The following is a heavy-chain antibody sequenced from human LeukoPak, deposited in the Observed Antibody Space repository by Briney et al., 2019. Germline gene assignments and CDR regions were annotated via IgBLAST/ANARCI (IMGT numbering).Heavy chain of an antibody. D-gene: IGHD5-18*01. V-gene: IGHV3-30*02. CDR2: IRYGGNDE. CDR3: ARVYSYGYYYYGMDV. Sequence: GGSLRLSCAASGFTFSSNGMHWVRQAPGKGLEWVAFIRYGGNDERYADSVKGRFTISRDNSKNTLYLQMNSLKSEDTAVYYCARVYSYGYYYYGMDVWGQGTTVTVSS. CDR1: GFTFSSNG. J-gene: IGHJ6*02.